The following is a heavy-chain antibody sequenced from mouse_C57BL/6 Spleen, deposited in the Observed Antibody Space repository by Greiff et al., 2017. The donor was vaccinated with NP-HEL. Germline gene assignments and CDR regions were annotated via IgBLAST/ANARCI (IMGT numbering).Heavy chain of an antibody. J-gene: IGHJ4*01. CDR2: IRNKANGYTT. CDR3: ASGYYAMDY. CDR1: GFTFTDYY. V-gene: IGHV7-3*01. Sequence: EVKLVESGGGLVQPGGSLSLSCAASGFTFTDYYMSWVRQPPGKALEWLGFIRNKANGYTTEYSASVKGRFTISRDNSQSILYLQMNALRAEDSATYYCASGYYAMDYWGQGTSVTVSS.